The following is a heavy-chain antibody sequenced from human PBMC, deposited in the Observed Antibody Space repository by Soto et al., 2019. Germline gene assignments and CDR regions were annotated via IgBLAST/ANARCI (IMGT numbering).Heavy chain of an antibody. CDR1: GGTFDSYV. D-gene: IGHD3-10*01. CDR3: ARVHSSGIFYFVDP. J-gene: IGHJ5*02. Sequence: SVKVSCKASGGTFDSYVISWLRQAPGQGLEWMGGIMPIFGTPNYAQKFRGRVTISADESTSTAYLELSSLTSDDTAVYYCARVHSSGIFYFVDPWGQGTLVTVSS. CDR2: IMPIFGTP. V-gene: IGHV1-69*13.